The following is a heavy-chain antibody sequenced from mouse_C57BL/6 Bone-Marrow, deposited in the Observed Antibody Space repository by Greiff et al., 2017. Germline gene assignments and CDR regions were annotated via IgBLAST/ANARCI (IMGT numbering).Heavy chain of an antibody. J-gene: IGHJ4*01. D-gene: IGHD1-2*01. Sequence: VQLKESGAELVRPGASVKLSCTASGFNIKDDYMHWVKQRPEQGLEWIGWIDPENGDTEYASKFQGKATITADTSSNTAYLQLSSLTSEDTAVYYCTTYGPYAMDDWGQGTSVTVSS. CDR2: IDPENGDT. CDR1: GFNIKDDY. CDR3: TTYGPYAMDD. V-gene: IGHV14-4*01.